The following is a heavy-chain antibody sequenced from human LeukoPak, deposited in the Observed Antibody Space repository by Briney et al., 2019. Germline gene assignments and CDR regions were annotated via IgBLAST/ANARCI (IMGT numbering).Heavy chain of an antibody. J-gene: IGHJ6*03. CDR3: AAGGPRQEMATIRVYYYYYMDV. CDR1: GFTFSDFY. D-gene: IGHD5-24*01. V-gene: IGHV3-11*01. CDR2: ISSSGSTI. Sequence: GGSLRLSCAASGFTFSDFYMSWIRQAPGKGLEWVSYISSSGSTIYYADSVKGRFTISRDNAKNSLYLQMNSLRAEDTAVYYCAAGGPRQEMATIRVYYYYYMDVWGKGTTVTVSS.